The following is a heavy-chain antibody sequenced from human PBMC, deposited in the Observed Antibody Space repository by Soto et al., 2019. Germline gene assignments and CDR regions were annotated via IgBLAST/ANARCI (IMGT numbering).Heavy chain of an antibody. V-gene: IGHV3-15*05. J-gene: IGHJ4*02. D-gene: IGHD6-19*01. CDR2: IKSKGDGETI. CDR1: GFTFSNAW. CDR3: TTGTMMAVAGRRGY. Sequence: EVQLVESGGGLVKPGGSLRLSCAASGFTFSNAWMTWVRQAPGKGLEWVGSIKSKGDGETIDYAAPVKGRITISRDDSKNTQYLQKNGLKIEDTAVYYCTTGTMMAVAGRRGYGGQGTLVTVSS.